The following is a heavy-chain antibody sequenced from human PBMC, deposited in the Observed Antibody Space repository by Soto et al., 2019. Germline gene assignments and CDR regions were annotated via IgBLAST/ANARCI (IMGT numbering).Heavy chain of an antibody. CDR3: ARERIAATGAYYYYYMDV. Sequence: PSETLSLTCPVSGGTISSYYWSWIRQPPGKGLEWIGYIYYSGSTNYNPSLKSRVTISVDTSKNQFSLKLSSVTAADTAVYYCARERIAATGAYYYYYMDVWGKGTTVTVSS. J-gene: IGHJ6*03. V-gene: IGHV4-59*01. CDR1: GGTISSYY. CDR2: IYYSGST. D-gene: IGHD2-15*01.